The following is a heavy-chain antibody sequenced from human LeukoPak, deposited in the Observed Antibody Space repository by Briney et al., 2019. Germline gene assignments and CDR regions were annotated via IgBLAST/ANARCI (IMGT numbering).Heavy chain of an antibody. Sequence: ASETLSLTCAVYGGSFSGYYWSWIRQPPGKGLEWIGEINHSGSTNYNPSLKSRVTISVDTSKNQFSLKLSSVTAADTAVYYCARPRYSSSWYGRGSYYYMDVWGKGTTVTVSS. V-gene: IGHV4-34*01. CDR2: INHSGST. D-gene: IGHD6-13*01. CDR3: ARPRYSSSWYGRGSYYYMDV. CDR1: GGSFSGYY. J-gene: IGHJ6*03.